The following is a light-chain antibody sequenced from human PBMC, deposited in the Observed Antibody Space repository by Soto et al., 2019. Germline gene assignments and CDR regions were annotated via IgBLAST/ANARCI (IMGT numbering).Light chain of an antibody. J-gene: IGKJ3*01. V-gene: IGKV1-39*01. CDR3: QHYYNYST. CDR2: AAS. Sequence: DIQMTQSPSSLSASVGDRVTITCRASQSISSYLNWYQQKPGKAPKLLIYAASSLQSGVPSRFSGSGSGTDFTLTISSLQPEDFATYFCQHYYNYSTFGLGTKVVI. CDR1: QSISSY.